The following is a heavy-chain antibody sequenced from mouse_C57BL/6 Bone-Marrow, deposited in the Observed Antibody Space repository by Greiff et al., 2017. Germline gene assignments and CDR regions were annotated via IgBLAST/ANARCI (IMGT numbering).Heavy chain of an antibody. V-gene: IGHV5-6*02. CDR3: ASPDYYGSSYQGYFDV. D-gene: IGHD1-1*01. J-gene: IGHJ1*03. CDR2: ISSGGSYT. Sequence: DVKLVESGGDLVKPGGSLKLSCAASGFTFSSYGMSWVRQTPDKRLEWVATISSGGSYTYYPDSVKGRFTISRDNAKNTLYLQMSSLKSEDKAMYYCASPDYYGSSYQGYFDVWGTGTTVTVSS. CDR1: GFTFSSYG.